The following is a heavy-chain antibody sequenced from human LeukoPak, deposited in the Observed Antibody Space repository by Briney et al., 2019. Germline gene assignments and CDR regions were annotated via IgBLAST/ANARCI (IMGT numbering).Heavy chain of an antibody. Sequence: GGSLRLSCAASGFTFSSYAMHWVRQAPGKGLEWVSGISWNSGSIGYADSVKGRFTISRDNAKNSLYLQMNSLRAEDTALYYCAKDGSYDFWSGPHGMDVWGQGTTVTVSS. CDR3: AKDGSYDFWSGPHGMDV. CDR1: GFTFSSYA. CDR2: ISWNSGSI. D-gene: IGHD3-3*01. V-gene: IGHV3-9*01. J-gene: IGHJ6*02.